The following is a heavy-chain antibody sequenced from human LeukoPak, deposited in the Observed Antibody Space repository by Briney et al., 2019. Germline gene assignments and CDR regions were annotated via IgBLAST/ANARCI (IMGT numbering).Heavy chain of an antibody. Sequence: SETLSLTCTVSGGSISTYYWSWIRQPPGKGLEWIGEINHSGSTNYNPSLKSRVTISVDTSKNQFSLKLSSVTAADTAVYYCARLSRQIAAAGDYWGQGTLVTVSS. V-gene: IGHV4-34*01. D-gene: IGHD6-13*01. J-gene: IGHJ4*02. CDR1: GGSISTYY. CDR3: ARLSRQIAAAGDY. CDR2: INHSGST.